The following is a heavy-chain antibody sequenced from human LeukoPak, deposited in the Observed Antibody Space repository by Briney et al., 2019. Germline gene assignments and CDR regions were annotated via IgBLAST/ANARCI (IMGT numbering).Heavy chain of an antibody. CDR3: ASYTVTHPFDY. Sequence: PSETLSLTCTVSGYSISSGYYWGWIRQPPGKGLEWIGSIYHSGSTYYNPSLKSRVTISVDTSKYQFSLKLSSVTAADTAVYYCASYTVTHPFDYWGQGTLVTVSS. J-gene: IGHJ4*02. D-gene: IGHD4-17*01. CDR1: GYSISSGYY. V-gene: IGHV4-38-2*02. CDR2: IYHSGST.